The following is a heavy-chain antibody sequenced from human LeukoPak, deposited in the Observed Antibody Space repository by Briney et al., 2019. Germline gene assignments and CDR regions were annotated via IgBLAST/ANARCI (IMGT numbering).Heavy chain of an antibody. D-gene: IGHD5-18*01. CDR2: INWNGGST. V-gene: IGHV3-20*04. CDR3: ARDNPERGYSYGPLDNYFDY. J-gene: IGHJ4*02. CDR1: GFTFDDYG. Sequence: GGSLRLSCAASGFTFDDYGMSWVRQAPGKGLEWVSGINWNGGSTGYADSVKGRFTISRDNAKNSLYLQMNSLRAEDTALYYCARDNPERGYSYGPLDNYFDYWGQGTLVTVSS.